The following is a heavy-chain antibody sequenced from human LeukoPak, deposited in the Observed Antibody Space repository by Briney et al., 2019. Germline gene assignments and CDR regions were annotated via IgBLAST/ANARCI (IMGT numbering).Heavy chain of an antibody. J-gene: IGHJ4*02. CDR3: ARTREEYSSGWYYFDY. CDR1: GGSISSYY. Sequence: PSETLSLTCTVSGGSISSYYWSWIRQPAGKGLEWIGRIYTSGSTNYNPSLKSRVTMSVDTSKKQFSLRLSSVTAADTAVYYCARTREEYSSGWYYFDYWGQGTLVTVSS. CDR2: IYTSGST. V-gene: IGHV4-4*07. D-gene: IGHD6-19*01.